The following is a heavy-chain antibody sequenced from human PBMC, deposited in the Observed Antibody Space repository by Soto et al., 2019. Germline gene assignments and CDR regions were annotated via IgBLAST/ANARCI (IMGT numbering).Heavy chain of an antibody. Sequence: QVQLVQSGAEVKKPGASVKVSCKASGYTFTSYGISWVRQAPGQGLEWMGWISAYNGNTNYAQKLQGRVTMTTDTSTSTAYMELRSLGSDDTAVYYCARDRVPYSSGTGNFDYWGQGTLVTVSS. CDR1: GYTFTSYG. J-gene: IGHJ4*02. V-gene: IGHV1-18*01. CDR2: ISAYNGNT. D-gene: IGHD6-19*01. CDR3: ARDRVPYSSGTGNFDY.